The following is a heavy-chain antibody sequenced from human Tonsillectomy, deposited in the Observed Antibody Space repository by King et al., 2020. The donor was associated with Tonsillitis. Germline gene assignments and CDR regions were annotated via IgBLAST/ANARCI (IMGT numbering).Heavy chain of an antibody. Sequence: VQLVESGGGLVQPGGSLRLSCAASGFTFSSDAMNWVRQAPGKGLEWVSGISGSGGSPYFADSVKGRFTISRDNSKNTVYLQMNSLRAEDTAVYYCAKEPLYYYDSSGYLDYWGQGTLVTVSS. CDR3: AKEPLYYYDSSGYLDY. CDR2: ISGSGGSP. CDR1: GFTFSSDA. V-gene: IGHV3-23*04. J-gene: IGHJ4*02. D-gene: IGHD3-22*01.